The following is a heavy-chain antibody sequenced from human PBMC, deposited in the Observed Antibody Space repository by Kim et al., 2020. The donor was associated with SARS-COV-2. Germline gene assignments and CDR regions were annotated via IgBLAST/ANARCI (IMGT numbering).Heavy chain of an antibody. CDR3: TTVITMIDDAFDI. D-gene: IGHD3-22*01. J-gene: IGHJ3*02. V-gene: IGHV3-15*01. CDR2: IKSKTDGGTT. Sequence: GGSLRLSCAASGFTFSNAWMSWVRQAPGKGLEWVGRIKSKTDGGTTDYAAPVKGRFTISRDDSKNTLYLQMNSLKTEDTAVYYCTTVITMIDDAFDIWGQGTMVTVSS. CDR1: GFTFSNAW.